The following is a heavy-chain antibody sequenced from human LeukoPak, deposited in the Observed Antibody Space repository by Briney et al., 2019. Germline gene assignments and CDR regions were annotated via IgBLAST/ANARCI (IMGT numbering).Heavy chain of an antibody. CDR1: GGSISSSSYY. D-gene: IGHD3-22*01. CDR3: ARQSGYYSVDAFDI. CDR2: IYYSGST. Sequence: SETLSLTCAVSGGSISSSSYYWGWIRQPPGKGLEWIGSIYYSGSTYYNPSLKSRVTISVDTSKNQFSLKLSSVTAADTAVYYCARQSGYYSVDAFDIWGQGTMVTVSS. J-gene: IGHJ3*02. V-gene: IGHV4-39*01.